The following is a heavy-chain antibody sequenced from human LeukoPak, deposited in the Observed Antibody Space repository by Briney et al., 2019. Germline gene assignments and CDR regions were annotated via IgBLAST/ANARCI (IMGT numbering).Heavy chain of an antibody. CDR1: KFTFSSYV. D-gene: IGHD2/OR15-2a*01. CDR2: ISSSGNTI. CDR3: ARDPGNNY. J-gene: IGHJ4*02. Sequence: PGGSLRLSCGASKFTFSSYVMNWVRQAPGKGLEWVSYISSSGNTIYYADSVKGRFTISRDNAKNSLYLQMNSLRAEDTAVYYCARDPGNNYWGQGTLVTVSS. V-gene: IGHV3-48*04.